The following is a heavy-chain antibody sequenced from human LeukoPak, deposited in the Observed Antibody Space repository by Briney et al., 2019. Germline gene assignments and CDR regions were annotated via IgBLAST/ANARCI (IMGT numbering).Heavy chain of an antibody. CDR2: ISGSGGST. Sequence: PGGSLRLSCAASGFTFSSYAMSWVRQAPGKGLEGVSAISGSGGSTYYADSVKGRFTISRDNSKNTLYLQMNSLRAEDTAVYYCAKDLVGADRVDYWGQGTLVTVSS. D-gene: IGHD1-26*01. J-gene: IGHJ4*02. CDR3: AKDLVGADRVDY. V-gene: IGHV3-23*01. CDR1: GFTFSSYA.